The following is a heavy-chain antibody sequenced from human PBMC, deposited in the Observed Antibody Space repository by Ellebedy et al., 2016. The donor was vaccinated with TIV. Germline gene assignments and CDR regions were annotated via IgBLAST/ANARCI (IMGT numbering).Heavy chain of an antibody. Sequence: AASVKVSCKASGGTFNSLVISWVRQAPGQGLEWMGRINPIIAMGSYAKKFQGRVTIAADKSTSTVYIELSSLRSDDTALYYCATDDRSRKELLVAWGQGTLVTVSS. CDR1: GGTFNSLV. V-gene: IGHV1-69*04. CDR2: INPIIAMG. D-gene: IGHD6-6*01. CDR3: ATDDRSRKELLVA. J-gene: IGHJ5*02.